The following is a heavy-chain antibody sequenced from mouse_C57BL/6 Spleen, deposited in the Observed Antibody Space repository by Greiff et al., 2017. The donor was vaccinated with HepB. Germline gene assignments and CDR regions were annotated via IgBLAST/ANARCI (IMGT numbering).Heavy chain of an antibody. CDR3: AHYGYLDY. CDR1: GYAFSSSW. CDR2: IYPGDGDT. Sequence: VQLQQSGPELVKPGASVKISCKASGYAFSSSWMNWVKQRPGKGLEWIGRIYPGDGDTNYNGKFKGKATLTADKSSSTAYMQLSSLTSEDSAVYFCAHYGYLDYWGQGTTLTVSS. J-gene: IGHJ2*01. V-gene: IGHV1-82*01. D-gene: IGHD1-1*02.